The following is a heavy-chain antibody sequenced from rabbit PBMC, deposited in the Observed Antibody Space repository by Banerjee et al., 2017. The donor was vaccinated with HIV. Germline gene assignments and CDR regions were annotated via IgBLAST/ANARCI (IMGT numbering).Heavy chain of an antibody. CDR3: ARDLTDATGWNFGW. D-gene: IGHD3-1*01. V-gene: IGHV1S7*01. CDR1: GFTLSSYY. J-gene: IGHJ4*01. Sequence: QLVESGGGLVQPGGSLKLSCKASGFTLSSYYMNWVRQAPGKGLEWIGYIDPVFGITYYANWVNGRFSISRENAQNTVFLQMTSLTAADTATYFCARDLTDATGWNFGWWGPGTLVTVS. CDR2: IDPVFGIT.